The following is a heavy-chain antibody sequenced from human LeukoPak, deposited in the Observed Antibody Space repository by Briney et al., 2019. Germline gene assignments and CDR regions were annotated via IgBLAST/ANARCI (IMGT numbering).Heavy chain of an antibody. CDR1: GYTFTSYG. Sequence: ASVKVSCKASGYTFTSYGISWVRQAPGQGLEWMGWISADNGNTSYAPKLQGRVTMTTDTSTSTAYMELRSLRSDDTAVYYCARDRAESSSGWPYDYWGQGTLVTVSS. CDR3: ARDRAESSSGWPYDY. V-gene: IGHV1-18*01. D-gene: IGHD6-19*01. CDR2: ISADNGNT. J-gene: IGHJ4*02.